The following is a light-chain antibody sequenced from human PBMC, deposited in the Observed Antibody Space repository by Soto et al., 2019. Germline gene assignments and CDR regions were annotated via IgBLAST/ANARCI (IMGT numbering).Light chain of an antibody. CDR2: ATS. CDR3: QQCNNWPLIT. Sequence: EMMLTQSPGTLSLSPGERATLSCRASQSVSSIYLAWYQQKPGQAPSLLIYATSSRATGIPDRFSGSGSGTEFTLTISSLQSEDSAVYYCQQCNNWPLITFGQGTRLEIK. J-gene: IGKJ5*01. CDR1: QSVSSIY. V-gene: IGKV3D-20*02.